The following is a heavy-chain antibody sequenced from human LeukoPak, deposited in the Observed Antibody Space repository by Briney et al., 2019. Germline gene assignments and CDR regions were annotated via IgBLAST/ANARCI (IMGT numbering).Heavy chain of an antibody. CDR1: GGTFSSYA. J-gene: IGHJ3*02. CDR2: IIPIFGTA. D-gene: IGHD3-22*01. V-gene: IGHV1-69*05. CDR3: ARDWGDYYDSSGPSYPVGAFDI. Sequence: ASVKVSCKASGGTFSSYAISWVRQAPGQGLEWMGRIIPIFGTANYAQKFQGRVTMTRDTSTSTVYMELSSLRSEDTAVYYCARDWGDYYDSSGPSYPVGAFDIWGQGTMVTVSS.